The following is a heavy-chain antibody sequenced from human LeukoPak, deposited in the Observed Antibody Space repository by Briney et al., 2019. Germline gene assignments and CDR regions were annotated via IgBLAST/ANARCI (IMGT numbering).Heavy chain of an antibody. CDR1: GGSISSYY. V-gene: IGHV4-4*09. D-gene: IGHD3-3*01. CDR3: ARTLYDFWSGPAYYYYMDV. Sequence: SETLSLTCTVSGGSISSYYWSWIRQPPGKGLVWIGYIDTSGSTNYNPSLKSRVTISVDTSKNQFSLKLSSVTAADTAVYYCARTLYDFWSGPAYYYYMDVWGKGTTVTVSS. CDR2: IDTSGST. J-gene: IGHJ6*03.